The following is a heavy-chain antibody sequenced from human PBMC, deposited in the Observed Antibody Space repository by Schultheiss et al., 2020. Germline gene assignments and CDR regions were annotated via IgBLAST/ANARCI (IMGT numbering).Heavy chain of an antibody. J-gene: IGHJ6*02. CDR1: GFTFSSYG. D-gene: IGHD6-19*01. CDR3: ARALSSSSGWYEDYYYGMDV. CDR2: IWYDGSNK. Sequence: GGSLRLSCAASGFTFSSYGMHWVRQAPGKGLEWVAVIWYDGSNKYYADSVKGRFTISRDNSKNTLYLQMNSLRAEDTAVYYCARALSSSSGWYEDYYYGMDVWGQGTTVTVSS. V-gene: IGHV3-33*08.